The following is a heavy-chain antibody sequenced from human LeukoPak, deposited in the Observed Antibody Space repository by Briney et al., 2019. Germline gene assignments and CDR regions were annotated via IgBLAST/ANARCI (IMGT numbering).Heavy chain of an antibody. CDR3: TKDKRRVATIFYFDY. CDR2: ISWDGRST. V-gene: IGHV3-43*01. CDR1: GFTFGDYT. D-gene: IGHD5-12*01. J-gene: IGHJ4*02. Sequence: SGGSLRLSCVASGFTFGDYTMHWDRQAPGKGLEWISLISWDGRSTWSADSVKGRFSISRDNSKNSLYLQMNSLTTEDTAFYYCTKDKRRVATIFYFDYWGQGTLVTVSS.